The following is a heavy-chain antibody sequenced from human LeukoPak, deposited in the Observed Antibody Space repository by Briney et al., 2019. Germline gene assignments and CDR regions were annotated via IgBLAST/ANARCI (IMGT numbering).Heavy chain of an antibody. J-gene: IGHJ3*02. Sequence: SETLSLTCAVSGGSISSGVYSWSWIRQPPGKGLEWIGYIYYSGNTYYNPSLKSRVTMSVDTSKNQFSLKLSSVTAADTAVYYCARDRPRRYFDWPREYDAFDIWGQGTMVTVSS. V-gene: IGHV4-30-4*07. CDR1: GGSISSGVYS. CDR2: IYYSGNT. CDR3: ARDRPRRYFDWPREYDAFDI. D-gene: IGHD3-9*01.